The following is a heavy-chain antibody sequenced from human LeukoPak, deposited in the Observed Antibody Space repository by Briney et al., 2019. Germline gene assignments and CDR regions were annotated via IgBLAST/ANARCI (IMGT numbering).Heavy chain of an antibody. V-gene: IGHV1-18*01. CDR1: GYTFIRYG. D-gene: IGHD3/OR15-3a*01. CDR3: ARRGLVAGIYDLVYGFDL. Sequence: ASVKVSCKASGYTFIRYGITWVRQAPGQGLEWMAWISPYNGNTKYAQKFQGRVTMTTDTSTSTAYMELRSLTSEDTAVYYCARRGLVAGIYDLVYGFDLWGQGTMVTVSS. J-gene: IGHJ3*01. CDR2: ISPYNGNT.